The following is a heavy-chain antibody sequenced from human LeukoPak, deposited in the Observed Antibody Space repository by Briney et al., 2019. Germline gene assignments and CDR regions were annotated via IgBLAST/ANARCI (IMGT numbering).Heavy chain of an antibody. CDR3: AKEARYCSSSSCYFDY. D-gene: IGHD2-2*01. CDR1: GFTLSSYG. V-gene: IGHV3-23*01. Sequence: PGGSLRLSCAASGFTLSSYGTHWVRQAPGRGLEWVSTISGSSGRTYYAVSVKGRFTISRDNSENTLYLQMNSVRAEDTATYYCAKEARYCSSSSCYFDYWGQGTLVTVSS. J-gene: IGHJ4*02. CDR2: ISGSSGRT.